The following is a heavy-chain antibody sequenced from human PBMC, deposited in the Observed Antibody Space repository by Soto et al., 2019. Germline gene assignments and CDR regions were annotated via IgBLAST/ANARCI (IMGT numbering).Heavy chain of an antibody. D-gene: IGHD3-16*01. CDR3: ASGGTSEIELFEFDY. CDR2: IIPIFGTA. CDR1: GGTFSSYA. Sequence: QVQLVQSGAEVKKPGSSVKVSCKASGGTFSSYAISWVRQAPGQGLEWMGGIIPIFGTANYAQKFQGRVKITADESTSTAYIELSSLRSEDTAVYYGASGGTSEIELFEFDYWGQGTLVPVPA. J-gene: IGHJ4*02. V-gene: IGHV1-69*01.